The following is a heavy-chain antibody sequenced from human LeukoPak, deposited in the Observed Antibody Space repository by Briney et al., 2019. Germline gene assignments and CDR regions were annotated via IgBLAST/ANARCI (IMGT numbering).Heavy chain of an antibody. J-gene: IGHJ2*01. CDR2: ISTDGSYK. CDR1: GFTFSSFP. CDR3: ARSLIPGRWYFDL. V-gene: IGHV3-30*04. D-gene: IGHD3-16*01. Sequence: GGSLRLSCTVAGFTFSSFPFHWVRQAPGKGLEWVAAISTDGSYKYHGDSVKGGFTISRDNHMNTLHLQMNGLRPDDTAVYYCARSLIPGRWYFDLWGRGTLVTVSS.